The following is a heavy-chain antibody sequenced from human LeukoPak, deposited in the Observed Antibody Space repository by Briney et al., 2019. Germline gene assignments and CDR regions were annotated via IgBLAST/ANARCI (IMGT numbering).Heavy chain of an antibody. V-gene: IGHV1-8*01. Sequence: ASVKVSRKASGYIFTGYDINWVRQATGQGLEWMGWMNTHRGNTGYAQKFQGRVTMTRNTSISTAYMELSSLISDDTAVYYCAPTGVLTGNWFDPWGQGTLVTVSS. CDR3: APTGVLTGNWFDP. J-gene: IGHJ5*02. CDR1: GYIFTGYD. D-gene: IGHD3-9*01. CDR2: MNTHRGNT.